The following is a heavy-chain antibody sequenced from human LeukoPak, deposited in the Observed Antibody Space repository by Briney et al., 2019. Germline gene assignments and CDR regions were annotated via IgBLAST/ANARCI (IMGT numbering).Heavy chain of an antibody. J-gene: IGHJ4*02. CDR2: ISYDGSNK. CDR3: ARESTPEYYFDY. Sequence: GGPLRLSCAASGFTFSSYAMHWVRQAPGKGLEWVAVISYDGSNKYYADSVKGRFTISRDNSKNTLYLQMNSLRAEDTAVYYCARESTPEYYFDYWGQGTLVTVSS. V-gene: IGHV3-30*04. CDR1: GFTFSSYA.